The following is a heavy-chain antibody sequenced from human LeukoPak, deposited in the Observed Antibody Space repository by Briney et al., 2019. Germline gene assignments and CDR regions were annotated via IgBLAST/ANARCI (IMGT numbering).Heavy chain of an antibody. CDR1: GFTFSSYS. J-gene: IGHJ4*02. Sequence: PGGSLRLSCAASGFTFSSYSMNWVRQAPGKGLEWVSSISSSSSYIYYADSVKGRFTISRDNAKNSLYLQMNSLRAEDTAVYYCASDLVGATDYWGQGTLVTVSS. CDR2: ISSSSSYI. CDR3: ASDLVGATDY. V-gene: IGHV3-21*01. D-gene: IGHD1-26*01.